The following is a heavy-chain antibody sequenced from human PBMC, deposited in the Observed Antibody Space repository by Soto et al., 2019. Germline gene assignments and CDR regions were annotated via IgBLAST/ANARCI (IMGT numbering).Heavy chain of an antibody. J-gene: IGHJ4*02. CDR3: AKAPCSSTRCYVSY. CDR1: GFTFSSYG. CDR2: ISYDGSNK. Sequence: QVQLVESGGGVVQPGRSLRLSCAASGFTFSSYGMHWVRQAPGKGLEWVAVISYDGSNKYYADSVKGRFTISRDNSKNTVYLQMNSLRAEDTAVYYCAKAPCSSTRCYVSYWGQGTLVTVSS. D-gene: IGHD2-2*01. V-gene: IGHV3-30*18.